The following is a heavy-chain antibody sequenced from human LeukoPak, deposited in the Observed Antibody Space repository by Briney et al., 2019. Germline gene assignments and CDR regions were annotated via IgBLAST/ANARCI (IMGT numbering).Heavy chain of an antibody. CDR2: ISYDGSNK. CDR1: GFTFSSYG. J-gene: IGHJ4*02. V-gene: IGHV3-30*03. Sequence: GGSLRLSCAASGFTFSSYGMHWVRQAPGKGLEWVAVISYDGSNKNYADSVKGRFTISRDNSKNTLYLQMNGLRAEDTAVYYCAAPPLYSSGWPYFDYWGQGTLVTVSS. CDR3: AAPPLYSSGWPYFDY. D-gene: IGHD6-19*01.